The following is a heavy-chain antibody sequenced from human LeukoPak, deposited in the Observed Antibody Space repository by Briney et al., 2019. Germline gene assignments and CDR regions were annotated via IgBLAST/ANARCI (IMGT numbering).Heavy chain of an antibody. D-gene: IGHD6-13*01. J-gene: IGHJ4*02. CDR3: AKDPDSSTWYYFDY. Sequence: GGSLRLSCAASGFTFRSYAMSWVRQAPGKWLEWVSGISGSGGSTYYADSVKGRFTISRDNSKNTLYLQMNSLRAEDTAVYHCAKDPDSSTWYYFDYWGQGSLVTVSS. V-gene: IGHV3-23*01. CDR1: GFTFRSYA. CDR2: ISGSGGST.